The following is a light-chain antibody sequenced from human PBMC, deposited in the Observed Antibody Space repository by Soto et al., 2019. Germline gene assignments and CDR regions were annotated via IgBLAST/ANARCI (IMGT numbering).Light chain of an antibody. J-gene: IGKJ2*01. CDR1: QTIYNY. V-gene: IGKV1-39*01. CDR2: AAS. CDR3: QQSFTTPYT. Sequence: DIQMTQSPSSLSASVGDRVTITCRASQTIYNYLNWYQQKPGKAPKVLIYAASSLQSGVPSRFSGRRSGTDFTLTISSLQPEDFATYYFQQSFTTPYTFGQGTRLDI.